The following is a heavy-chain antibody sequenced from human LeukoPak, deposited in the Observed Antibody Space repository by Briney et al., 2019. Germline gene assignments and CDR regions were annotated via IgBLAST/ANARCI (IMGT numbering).Heavy chain of an antibody. Sequence: GESLKISCKGSGYSFTSYWIGWVRQMPGKGLEWMGIIYPGDSDTRYSPSFQGQVTISADKSISTAYLQWSSLKASDTAMYYCARLSGRGYYDSSGYYKDAFDIWGQGTMVTVPS. CDR1: GYSFTSYW. CDR3: ARLSGRGYYDSSGYYKDAFDI. D-gene: IGHD3-22*01. V-gene: IGHV5-51*01. J-gene: IGHJ3*02. CDR2: IYPGDSDT.